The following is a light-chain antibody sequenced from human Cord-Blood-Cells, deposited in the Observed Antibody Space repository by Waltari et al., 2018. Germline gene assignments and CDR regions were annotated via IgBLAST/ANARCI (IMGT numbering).Light chain of an antibody. J-gene: IGLJ3*02. V-gene: IGLV2-23*02. Sequence: QSALTQPASVSGSPGQSITISCTGTSSDAGSYNLVSWYQQHPGKAPKLMLYEVSKRPSGVSNRFSGSKSGNTASLTISGLQAEDEADYYCCSYAGSSTFEVFGGGTKLTVL. CDR1: SSDAGSYNL. CDR3: CSYAGSSTFEV. CDR2: EVS.